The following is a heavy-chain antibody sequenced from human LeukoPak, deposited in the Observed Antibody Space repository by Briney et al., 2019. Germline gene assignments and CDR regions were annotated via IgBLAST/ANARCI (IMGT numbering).Heavy chain of an antibody. V-gene: IGHV3-64D*09. D-gene: IGHD4-11*01. CDR1: GFTFSSYS. CDR3: VKAPRATVVGFAI. J-gene: IGHJ3*02. Sequence: GGSLRLSCSASGFTFSSYSMHWVRQAPGKGLEYVSAISSTGGSTYYADSVKGRFTISRDNSKSTLYLQMSSLRAEDTSVYYCVKAPRATVVGFAIWGEGTMVTVSS. CDR2: ISSTGGST.